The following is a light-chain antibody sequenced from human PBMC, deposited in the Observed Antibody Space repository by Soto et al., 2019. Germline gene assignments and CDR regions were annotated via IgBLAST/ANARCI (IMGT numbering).Light chain of an antibody. CDR1: QGIINY. CDR2: GAS. Sequence: IQFAHSPSSLSASMGDRVTITWRASQGIINYLAWYQQKPGKAPKLLIYGASTLQGGVPSRFSGSGSGTDFTLTVSSLQPEDLATYYCQQLFMYPPTFGPGTKVDIK. V-gene: IGKV1-9*01. J-gene: IGKJ3*01. CDR3: QQLFMYPPT.